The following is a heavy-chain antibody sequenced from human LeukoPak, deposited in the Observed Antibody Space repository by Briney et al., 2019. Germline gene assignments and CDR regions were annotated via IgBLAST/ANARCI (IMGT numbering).Heavy chain of an antibody. CDR3: ARGELGDSSGFSFFDY. CDR1: RGTFSSYG. CDR2: VIAIFGRV. D-gene: IGHD3-22*01. J-gene: IGHJ4*02. V-gene: IGHV1-69*05. Sequence: SVEVSCKASRGTFSSYGISWVRQAPGQGLEWMGGVIAIFGRVKYGQKFQGRATITTDESTSTAYMELSSLTSEDTGVYYCARGELGDSSGFSFFDYWGQGTLVTVSS.